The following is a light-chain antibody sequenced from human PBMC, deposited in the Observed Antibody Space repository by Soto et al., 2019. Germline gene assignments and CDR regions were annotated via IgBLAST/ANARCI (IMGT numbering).Light chain of an antibody. V-gene: IGKV2-28*01. CDR3: MQALQTPWT. CDR1: QSLLHSNGYNY. CDR2: LGS. Sequence: DIVMTQSPLSLPVTPGEPASISCRSSQSLLHSNGYNYLDWYLQKPGQSPQLLIYLGSNRASGVPDRFSGSGSGTDFTLKISSVEAEDVGVYYCMQALQTPWTFGQGTKVELK. J-gene: IGKJ1*01.